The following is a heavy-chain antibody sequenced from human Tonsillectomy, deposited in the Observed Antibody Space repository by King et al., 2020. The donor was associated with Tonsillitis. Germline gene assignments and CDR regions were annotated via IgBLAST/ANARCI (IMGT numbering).Heavy chain of an antibody. J-gene: IGHJ6*02. D-gene: IGHD3-10*01. CDR1: GFTFSGFG. V-gene: IGHV3-33*01. Sequence: VQLVESGGDVVQPGRYRRLSCAASGFTFSGFGMHWVRQAPGKGLEWVAVILYDGDNEYYVDSVKGRFTISRDNAKNKLYLQMTSLRAEDTAVYYCARDSGRDQDHRGMDVGAKGPRSPSP. CDR2: ILYDGDNE. CDR3: ARDSGRDQDHRGMDV.